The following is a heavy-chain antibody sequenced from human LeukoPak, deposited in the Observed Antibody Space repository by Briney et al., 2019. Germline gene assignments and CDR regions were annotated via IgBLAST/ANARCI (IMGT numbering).Heavy chain of an antibody. CDR1: GFTFSSYS. J-gene: IGHJ6*02. CDR2: ISSSSSTI. CDR3: ARGEQMGNYYPQGMDV. Sequence: GGSLRLSCAASGFTFSSYSMNWVRQAPGKGLEWVSYISSSSSTIYYADSVKGRFTISRDNAKNSLYLQMNSLRAEDTAVYYCARGEQMGNYYPQGMDVWGQGTTVTVSS. D-gene: IGHD1-26*01. V-gene: IGHV3-48*01.